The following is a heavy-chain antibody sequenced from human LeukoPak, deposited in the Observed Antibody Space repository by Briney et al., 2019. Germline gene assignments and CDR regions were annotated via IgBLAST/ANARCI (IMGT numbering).Heavy chain of an antibody. J-gene: IGHJ4*02. V-gene: IGHV3-23*01. CDR1: GFTFNTYA. D-gene: IGHD4-23*01. Sequence: GGSLRLSCAASGFTFNTYAMSWVRQAPGKGLEWVSIISGSGGSTYYADSVKGRFTISRDNSKSTLYLQMNSLRIEETAVYYCAKETDGGGEYWGQGTLVTVSS. CDR2: ISGSGGST. CDR3: AKETDGGGEY.